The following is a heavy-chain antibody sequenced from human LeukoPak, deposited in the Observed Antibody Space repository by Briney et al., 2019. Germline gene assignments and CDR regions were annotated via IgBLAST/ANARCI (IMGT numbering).Heavy chain of an antibody. Sequence: ASVKVSCKASGGTFSSYAISWVRQAPGQGLEWMGGIIPIFGTANYAQKFQGRVTITADESTSTAYMELSSLRSEDTAVYYCARLQIGYYYDSSGYGWGQGTLVTVSS. V-gene: IGHV1-69*13. CDR3: ARLQIGYYYDSSGYG. D-gene: IGHD3-22*01. CDR2: IIPIFGTA. CDR1: GGTFSSYA. J-gene: IGHJ4*02.